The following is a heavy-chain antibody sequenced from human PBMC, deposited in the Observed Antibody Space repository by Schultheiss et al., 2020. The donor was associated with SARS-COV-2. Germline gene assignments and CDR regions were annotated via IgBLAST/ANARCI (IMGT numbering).Heavy chain of an antibody. J-gene: IGHJ4*02. CDR1: GFTVSSYG. D-gene: IGHD7-27*01. V-gene: IGHV3-48*02. CDR3: VRESITGDRDFDY. Sequence: GGSLRLSCAASGFTVSSYGMHWVRQAPEKGLEWLSYISSESATIFYTDSVKGRFTISRDNAKNSLYLHMNGLRDEDTAVYYCVRESITGDRDFDYWGQGTLVTVSS. CDR2: ISSESATI.